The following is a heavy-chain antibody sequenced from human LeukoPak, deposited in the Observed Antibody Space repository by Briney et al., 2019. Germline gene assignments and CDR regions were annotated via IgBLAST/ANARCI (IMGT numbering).Heavy chain of an antibody. CDR1: GYFVSSGYY. Sequence: PSETLSLTCGVSGYFVSSGYYWGWIRQPPGQGLEWIGNIYNTGSTYYNPSLKSRVTISVDTSKNQFSLKLTSVTSADTAGYFCASRTTVTNALSFDYWGRGALVAVSS. CDR2: IYNTGST. V-gene: IGHV4-38-2*01. D-gene: IGHD4-11*01. CDR3: ASRTTVTNALSFDY. J-gene: IGHJ4*02.